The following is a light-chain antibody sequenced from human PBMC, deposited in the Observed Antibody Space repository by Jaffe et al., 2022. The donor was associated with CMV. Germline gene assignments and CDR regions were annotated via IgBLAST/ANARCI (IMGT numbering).Light chain of an antibody. V-gene: IGKV1-NL1*01. CDR3: QQYYSSIT. CDR2: DAS. J-gene: IGKJ2*01. CDR1: QGISDS. Sequence: DIQMTQSPSSLSASLGDRVTITCRASQGISDSLAWYQQKPGKAPKFLLYDASRLESGVPSRFSGRGSGTDFTLTISSLQPEDFATYYCQQYYSSITFGQGTKLEIK.